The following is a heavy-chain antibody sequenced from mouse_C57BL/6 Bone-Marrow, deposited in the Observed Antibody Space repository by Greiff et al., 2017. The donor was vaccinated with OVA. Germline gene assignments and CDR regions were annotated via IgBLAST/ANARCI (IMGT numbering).Heavy chain of an antibody. V-gene: IGHV1-59*01. J-gene: IGHJ2*01. CDR3: ARPTGTEYYFDY. CDR2: IDPSDSYT. D-gene: IGHD4-1*02. Sequence: VQLQQSGAELVRPGTSVKLSCKASGYTFTSYWMHWVKQRPGQGLEWIGVIDPSDSYTNYNQKFKGKATLTVDTSSSTAYMQLSSLTSEDSAVYYCARPTGTEYYFDYWGQGTTLTVSS. CDR1: GYTFTSYW.